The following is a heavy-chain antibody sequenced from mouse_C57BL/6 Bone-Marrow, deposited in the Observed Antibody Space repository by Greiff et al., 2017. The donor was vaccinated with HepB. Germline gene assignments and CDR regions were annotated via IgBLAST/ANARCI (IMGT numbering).Heavy chain of an antibody. D-gene: IGHD1-1*01. CDR3: ARLLRYPNWYFDV. Sequence: EVQLQQSVAELVRPGASVKLSCTASGFNIKNTYMHWVKQRPEQGLEWIGRIDPANGKTKYTPKFQGKATITADTSSNTAYLQLSSLTSEDTAIYYCARLLRYPNWYFDVWGTGTTVTVSS. CDR1: GFNIKNTY. V-gene: IGHV14-3*01. J-gene: IGHJ1*03. CDR2: IDPANGKT.